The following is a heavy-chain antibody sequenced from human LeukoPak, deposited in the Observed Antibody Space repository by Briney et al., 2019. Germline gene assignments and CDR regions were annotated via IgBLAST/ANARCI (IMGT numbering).Heavy chain of an antibody. V-gene: IGHV4-4*02. J-gene: IGHJ4*02. Sequence: RPLGTLSLTCGVSGGSISNTNWWSWVRHPPGQGLEWIGEISLSGLTNYNPSLKSRVTVSLDKSKNHLSLNLTSVTAADTAVYYCSRENGAFSPFGYWGQGTLVTVPS. CDR1: GGSISNTNW. CDR3: SRENGAFSPFGY. CDR2: ISLSGLT. D-gene: IGHD2-8*01.